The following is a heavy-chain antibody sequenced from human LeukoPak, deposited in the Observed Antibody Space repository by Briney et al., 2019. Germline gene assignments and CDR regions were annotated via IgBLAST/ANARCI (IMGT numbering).Heavy chain of an antibody. D-gene: IGHD3-22*01. J-gene: IGHJ5*02. CDR2: INPNSGGT. V-gene: IGHV1-2*02. Sequence: AASVKVSCKASGYTFTGYYMHWVRQAPGQGLEWMGWINPNSGGTNYAQKFQGRVTMTRDTSISTAYMELSRLRSGDTAVYYCARDAGAYDTNWFGPWGQGTLVTVSS. CDR1: GYTFTGYY. CDR3: ARDAGAYDTNWFGP.